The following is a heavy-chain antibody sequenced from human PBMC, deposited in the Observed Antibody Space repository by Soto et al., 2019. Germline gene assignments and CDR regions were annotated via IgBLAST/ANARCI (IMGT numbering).Heavy chain of an antibody. CDR1: GFTFGSYA. CDR3: AKLYYYDSTGYFRHFDN. D-gene: IGHD3-22*01. Sequence: GGSLRLSCAASGFTFGSYAMSWVRQAPGKGLEWVSSVGPSGASTKYADSVKGRFTVSRDIFKSTLYLHMSSLRAEDTALYFCAKLYYYDSTGYFRHFDNWGQGTLVTVSS. V-gene: IGHV3-23*01. CDR2: VGPSGAST. J-gene: IGHJ4*02.